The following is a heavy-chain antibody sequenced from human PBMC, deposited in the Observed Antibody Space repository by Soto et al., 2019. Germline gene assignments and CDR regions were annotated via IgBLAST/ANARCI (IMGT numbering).Heavy chain of an antibody. D-gene: IGHD3-9*01. J-gene: IGHJ6*03. CDR2: IYPGDSDT. CDR3: ARHGFPRYPTEYYYYMDV. V-gene: IGHV5-51*01. CDR1: GYSFTSYW. Sequence: GGSLKISCKGSGYSFTSYWIGWVRQMPGKGLEWMGIIYPGDSDTRYSPSFQGQVTISADKSISTAYLQWSSLKASDTAMYYCARHGFPRYPTEYYYYMDVWGKGTTVTVSS.